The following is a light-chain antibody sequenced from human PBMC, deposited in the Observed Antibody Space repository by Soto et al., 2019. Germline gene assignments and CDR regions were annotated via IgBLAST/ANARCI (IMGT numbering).Light chain of an antibody. CDR2: DVS. Sequence: QSVLTQPRSVSGSPGQSVTISCTGTSSDVGGYNYVSWYQQHPGKAPKLMIYDVSKRPSGVPDRFSGSKSGNTASLTISGLQAEDEADYYCCSYAGSYTYGFGTGTKLTV. J-gene: IGLJ1*01. V-gene: IGLV2-11*01. CDR3: CSYAGSYTYG. CDR1: SSDVGGYNY.